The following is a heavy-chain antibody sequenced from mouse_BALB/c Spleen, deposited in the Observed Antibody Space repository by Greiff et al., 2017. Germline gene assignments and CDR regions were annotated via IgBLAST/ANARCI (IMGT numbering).Heavy chain of an antibody. Sequence: QVQLKESGPGLVAPSQSLSITCTVSGFSLTSYGVHWVRQPPGKGLEWLGVIWAGGSTNYNSALMSRLSISKDNSKSQVFLKMNSLQTDDTAMYYCARDGGLLPFAYWGQGTLVTVSA. CDR3: ARDGGLLPFAY. J-gene: IGHJ3*01. V-gene: IGHV2-9*02. D-gene: IGHD2-3*01. CDR2: IWAGGST. CDR1: GFSLTSYG.